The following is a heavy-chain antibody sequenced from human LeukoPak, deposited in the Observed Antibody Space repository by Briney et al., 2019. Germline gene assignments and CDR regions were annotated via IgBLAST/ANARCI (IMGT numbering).Heavy chain of an antibody. J-gene: IGHJ4*02. D-gene: IGHD6-13*01. CDR2: IGSSSSYI. Sequence: GGSLRLSCAASGFTFSSYSMNWVRQAPGKGLEWVSSIGSSSSYIYYADSVKGRFTISRDNAKNSLYLQMNSLRAEDTAVYYCARDRRIAAAVTDYWGQGTLVTVSS. CDR3: ARDRRIAAAVTDY. CDR1: GFTFSSYS. V-gene: IGHV3-21*01.